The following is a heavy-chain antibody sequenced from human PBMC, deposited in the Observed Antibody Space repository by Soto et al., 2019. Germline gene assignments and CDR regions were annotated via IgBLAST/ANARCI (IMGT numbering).Heavy chain of an antibody. CDR2: IYYSGST. Sequence: QVQLQESGPGLVKPSETLSLTCTVSGGSVSSGSYYWSWIRQPPGKGLEWIGYIYYSGSTNYNPPLKSRVTISVDTSKNQFSLKLSSVTAADTAVYYCAREGIFGVVKGQYYYGMDVWGQGTTVTVSS. D-gene: IGHD3-3*01. CDR1: GGSVSSGSYY. J-gene: IGHJ6*02. CDR3: AREGIFGVVKGQYYYGMDV. V-gene: IGHV4-61*01.